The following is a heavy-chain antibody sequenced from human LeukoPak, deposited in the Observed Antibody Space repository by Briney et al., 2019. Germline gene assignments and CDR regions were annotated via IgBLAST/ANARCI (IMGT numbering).Heavy chain of an antibody. J-gene: IGHJ4*02. V-gene: IGHV3-7*01. D-gene: IGHD2-15*01. CDR3: RRNSDTSWSFDS. Sequence: PGGSLRLSCEASGFTFNSYWMSWVRQAPGKGLEWVANIDNDGSQRNYIDSVKGRFTISRDNAKASLFLQMNSLSSEDTAVYYARRNSDTSWSFDSWGQGTLVTVSS. CDR2: IDNDGSQR. CDR1: GFTFNSYW.